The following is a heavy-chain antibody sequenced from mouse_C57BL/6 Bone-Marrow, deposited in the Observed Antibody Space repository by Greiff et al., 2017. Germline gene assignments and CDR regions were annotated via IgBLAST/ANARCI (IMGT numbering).Heavy chain of an antibody. J-gene: IGHJ4*01. D-gene: IGHD2-2*01. CDR3: ARHYGCDPLAMDY. V-gene: IGHV1-63*01. Sequence: QVHVKQSGAELVRPGTSVKMSCKASGYTFTNYWIGWAKQRPGHGLEWIGDIYPGGGYTNYNEKFKGKATLTADKSSSTAYMQFSSLTSEDSAIYYCARHYGCDPLAMDYWGQGTSVTVSS. CDR1: GYTFTNYW. CDR2: IYPGGGYT.